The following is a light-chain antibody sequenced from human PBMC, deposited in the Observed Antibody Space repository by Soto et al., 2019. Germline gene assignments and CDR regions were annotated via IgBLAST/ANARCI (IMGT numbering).Light chain of an antibody. J-gene: IGKJ5*01. CDR3: EQYNKWPAIT. V-gene: IGKV3-15*01. CDR1: QRVRSN. Sequence: EIVIEQFPATVSGSRGERGTHSCTASQRVRSNLAWYQQKPGQAPRLIVYGAYTRATDSPATFSGCGSGTEFNLGISSRQSEEFAVYYCEQYNKWPAITFGEGTRLEIK. CDR2: GAY.